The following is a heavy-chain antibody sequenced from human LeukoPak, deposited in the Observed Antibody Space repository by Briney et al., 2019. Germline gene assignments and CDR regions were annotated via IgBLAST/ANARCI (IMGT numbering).Heavy chain of an antibody. Sequence: SETLSLTCTVSGGSISSYYWSWIRQPPGKGLEWIGYIYYSGSTNYNPSLKSRVTISVDTSKNQFSLKLSSVTAADTAVYYCARISGSYSNAFDIWGQGTMVTVSS. D-gene: IGHD1-26*01. CDR3: ARISGSYSNAFDI. CDR2: IYYSGST. J-gene: IGHJ3*02. CDR1: GGSISSYY. V-gene: IGHV4-59*08.